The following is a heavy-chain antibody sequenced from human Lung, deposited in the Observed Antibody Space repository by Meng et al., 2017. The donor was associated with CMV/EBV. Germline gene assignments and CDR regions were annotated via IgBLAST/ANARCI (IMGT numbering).Heavy chain of an antibody. CDR2: ISTYSGNT. Sequence: AXVXVSXXASGYTFINHGFSWVRQAPGQGLEWMGWISTYSGNTNYAQKFQGRVTMSTDTSTNTAYMELRSLRSDDTAVYYCARDFVPFGATAVYYGMDVWGQGTXVTVSS. CDR3: ARDFVPFGATAVYYGMDV. J-gene: IGHJ6*02. V-gene: IGHV1-18*01. CDR1: GYTFINHG. D-gene: IGHD6-13*01.